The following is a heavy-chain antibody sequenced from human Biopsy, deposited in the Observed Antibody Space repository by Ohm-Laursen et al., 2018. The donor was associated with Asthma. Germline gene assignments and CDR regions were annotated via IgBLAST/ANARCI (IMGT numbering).Heavy chain of an antibody. D-gene: IGHD7-27*01. Sequence: TLSLTCTVSGGSMSSSSYYWGWIRQPPGKGLEWMGSISYTGSAYHNPPLKSRVTISVDTSKNLFSLKLSSVTAADTAVYYCARHWDWGSFFDYWGQGTPVTVSS. CDR3: ARHWDWGSFFDY. V-gene: IGHV4-39*01. CDR2: ISYTGSA. J-gene: IGHJ4*02. CDR1: GGSMSSSSYY.